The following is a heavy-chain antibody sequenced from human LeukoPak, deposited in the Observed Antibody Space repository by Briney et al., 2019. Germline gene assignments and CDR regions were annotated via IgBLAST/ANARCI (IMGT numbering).Heavy chain of an antibody. CDR3: VVVVAATHFDY. Sequence: GGSLRLSCTASGFIFGDYAMSWVRQAPGKGLEWVGFIRSKAYGGTTEYAASVKGRFTISRDDSKSIAYLQMNSLKTEDTAVYYCVVVVAATHFDYWGQGTLVTVSS. CDR2: IRSKAYGGTT. V-gene: IGHV3-49*04. J-gene: IGHJ4*02. D-gene: IGHD2-15*01. CDR1: GFIFGDYA.